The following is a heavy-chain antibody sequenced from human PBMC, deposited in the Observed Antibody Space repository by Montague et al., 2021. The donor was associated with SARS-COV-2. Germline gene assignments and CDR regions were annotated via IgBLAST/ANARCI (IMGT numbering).Heavy chain of an antibody. CDR2: TYSNGRT. D-gene: IGHD6-19*01. CDR1: GGSISSSNSY. J-gene: IGHJ4*02. CDR3: ARGLGWLRGYFDY. Sequence: SETLSLTCTVSGGSISSSNSYWGWIRQPPGKGLEWIGTTYSNGRTDYSPSLKSRVTISVDKSKNQFSLKLSSVTAADTAVYYCARGLGWLRGYFDYWGQGTLVTVSS. V-gene: IGHV4-39*07.